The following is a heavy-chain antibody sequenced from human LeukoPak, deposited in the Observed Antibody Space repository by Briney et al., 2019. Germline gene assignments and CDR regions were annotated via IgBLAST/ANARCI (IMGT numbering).Heavy chain of an antibody. CDR1: GGSISSYY. V-gene: IGHV4-4*07. J-gene: IGHJ5*02. CDR3: ARGGGSSIAAAEGWFDP. Sequence: SETLSLTCTVSGGSISSYYWSWIRQPAGKGLEWIGRIYTSGSTNYNPSLKSRVTISADKSKNQFSLKLSSVTAADTAVYYCARGGGSSIAAAEGWFDPWGQGTLVTVSS. D-gene: IGHD6-13*01. CDR2: IYTSGST.